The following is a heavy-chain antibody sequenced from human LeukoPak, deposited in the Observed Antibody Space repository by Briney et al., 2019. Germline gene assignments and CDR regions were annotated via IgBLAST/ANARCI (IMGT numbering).Heavy chain of an antibody. CDR3: AKFSSTMDYDFWSGYYNVFDY. CDR2: ISGSGGST. Sequence: GSLRLSCAASGFTFSSYAMSWVRQAPGKGLEWVSAISGSGGSTYYADSVKGRFTISRDNSKNTLYLQMNSLRAEDTAVYYCAKFSSTMDYDFWSGYYNVFDYWGQGTLVTVSS. J-gene: IGHJ4*02. D-gene: IGHD3-3*01. V-gene: IGHV3-23*01. CDR1: GFTFSSYA.